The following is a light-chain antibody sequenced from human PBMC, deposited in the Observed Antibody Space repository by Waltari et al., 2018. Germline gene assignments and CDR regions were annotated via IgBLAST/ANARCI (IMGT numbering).Light chain of an antibody. V-gene: IGLV2-23*02. CDR2: EVT. Sequence: QSALTQPASVSGSPGQSIAISCIGTSSDVGANNFPSWYQQHPGRAPKLMIHEVTKRPSGVSTRFSGSKSGNTASLTISGLQAEDEADYYCCSYTSIGPVLIGGGTKETVL. CDR1: SSDVGANNF. J-gene: IGLJ2*01. CDR3: CSYTSIGPVL.